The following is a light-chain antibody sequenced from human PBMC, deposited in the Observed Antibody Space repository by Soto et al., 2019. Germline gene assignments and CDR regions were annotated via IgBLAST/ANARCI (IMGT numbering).Light chain of an antibody. Sequence: QAVVTQPPSVSAAPGQKVTISCSGSSSNIGNNYVSWYQQLPGTAPKLLIYDNNKRPSGTPDRFSGSKSGTSATPGITGLQTGDEADYYCGTWDSSLSAGVFGGGTKVTVL. CDR3: GTWDSSLSAGV. CDR2: DNN. V-gene: IGLV1-51*01. CDR1: SSNIGNNY. J-gene: IGLJ2*01.